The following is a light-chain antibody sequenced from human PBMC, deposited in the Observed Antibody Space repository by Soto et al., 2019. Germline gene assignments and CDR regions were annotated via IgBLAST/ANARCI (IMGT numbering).Light chain of an antibody. CDR2: DVN. V-gene: IGLV2-14*01. J-gene: IGLJ1*01. CDR3: SYFTSSNTVV. CDR1: STDVGFSNF. Sequence: QSALTQPASVSGSPGQSVTISCTGTSTDVGFSNFVSWYQQHPGKAPKLMISDVNNRPSGVSNRFSASKSGTTAAPTISGLQAEDEADYYCSYFTSSNTVVFGPGTKLTVL.